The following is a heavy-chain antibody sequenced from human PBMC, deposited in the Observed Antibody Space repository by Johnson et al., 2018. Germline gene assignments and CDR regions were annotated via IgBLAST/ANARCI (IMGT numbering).Heavy chain of an antibody. CDR2: ISYAGRTE. CDR3: AKEVGPLAGSLDY. D-gene: IGHD6-19*01. Sequence: QVQLVESGGGVVQPGRSLRLCCVDSGVTFRSRGMHWVRQAPGKWLEWVALISYAGRTEYYEDSVKGRFTVSRDNDKNTLFLQMHSLRSEDTAVYFCAKEVGPLAGSLDYWGQGTPVTVSS. V-gene: IGHV3-30*18. J-gene: IGHJ4*02. CDR1: GVTFRSRG.